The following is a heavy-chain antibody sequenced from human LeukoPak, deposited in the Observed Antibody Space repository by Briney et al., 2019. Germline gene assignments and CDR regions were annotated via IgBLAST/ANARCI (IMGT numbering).Heavy chain of an antibody. CDR1: GGSISSSSYY. CDR2: IYHSGST. CDR3: ARDLADMDV. Sequence: PSETLSLTCTVSGGSISSSSYYWGWIRQPPGKGLEWIGSIYHSGSTYYNPSLKSRVTISVDTSKNQFSLKLSSVTAADTAVYYCARDLADMDVWGQGTTVTVSS. V-gene: IGHV4-39*07. J-gene: IGHJ6*02.